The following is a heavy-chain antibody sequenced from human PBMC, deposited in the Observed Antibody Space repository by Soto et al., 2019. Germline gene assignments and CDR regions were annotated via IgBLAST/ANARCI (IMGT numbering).Heavy chain of an antibody. CDR3: ATDSYSWNYLQSAFDI. Sequence: ASVKVSCKVSGYTLTELSMHWVRQAPGKGLEWMGGFDPEDGETIYAQKFQGRVTMTEDTSTDTAYMELSSLRSEDTAVYYCATDSYSWNYLQSAFDIWGQGTMVTVSS. D-gene: IGHD1-7*01. V-gene: IGHV1-24*01. J-gene: IGHJ3*02. CDR1: GYTLTELS. CDR2: FDPEDGET.